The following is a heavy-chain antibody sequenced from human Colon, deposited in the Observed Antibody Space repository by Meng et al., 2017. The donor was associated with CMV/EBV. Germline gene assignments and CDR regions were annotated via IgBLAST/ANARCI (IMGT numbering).Heavy chain of an antibody. CDR2: IYYSGST. Sequence: SETLSLTCTVSGGSISSSSYYWGWIRQPPGKGLEWIGSIYYSGSTYYNPSLKSRVTISVDTSKNQFSLKLSSVTAADTAVYYCAREFTIFGGSPSYWFDPWGQGTLVTVS. J-gene: IGHJ5*02. CDR3: AREFTIFGGSPSYWFDP. D-gene: IGHD3-3*01. CDR1: GGSISSSSYY. V-gene: IGHV4-39*07.